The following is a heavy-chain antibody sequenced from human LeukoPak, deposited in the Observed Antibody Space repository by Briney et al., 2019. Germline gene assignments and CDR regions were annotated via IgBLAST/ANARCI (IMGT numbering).Heavy chain of an antibody. CDR2: IKSKTDGGTT. Sequence: GGSLRLSCAASGFIFSNAWMNWVRQAPGKGLEWVGHIKSKTDGGTTDYAAPVKGRFTISRDDSKNTLYLQMNSLKTEGTAVYYCIRYGYNLAEHYQHWGQGTLVTVSS. CDR1: GFIFSNAW. V-gene: IGHV3-15*07. CDR3: IRYGYNLAEHYQH. J-gene: IGHJ1*01. D-gene: IGHD5-24*01.